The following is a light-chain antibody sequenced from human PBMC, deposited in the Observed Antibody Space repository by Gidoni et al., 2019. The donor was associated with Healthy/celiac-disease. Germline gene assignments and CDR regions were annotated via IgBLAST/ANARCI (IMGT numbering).Light chain of an antibody. CDR1: SLRSYY. CDR3: TSRDTRGTHHGV. J-gene: IGLJ3*02. V-gene: IGLV3-19*01. Sequence: SSELTQDPAVSVALGQTVRITCQGDSLRSYYASWYQQKPGQAPVFVIYGKNNRPSGIPALFSGSSSGTPASLPIPGAQAEYDADYSCTSRDTRGTHHGVFGGGTKLTVL. CDR2: GKN.